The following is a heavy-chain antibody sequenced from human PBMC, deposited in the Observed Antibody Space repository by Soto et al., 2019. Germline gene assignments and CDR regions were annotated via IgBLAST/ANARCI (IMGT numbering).Heavy chain of an antibody. CDR1: GVTFNNYA. D-gene: IGHD6-25*01. CDR2: VTGSGGTT. J-gene: IGHJ3*02. CDR3: GRVSWYNSGHEGFAI. Sequence: EVQLLASGGGLVQPGGSLRLSCAASGVTFNNYAMSWVRQAPGKGLEWVSAVTGSGGTTYYADYVKGRFTIPSDNSKNSLDLQMNSLRAEDTAVYYCGRVSWYNSGHEGFAIWGLGKRVTVSS. V-gene: IGHV3-23*01.